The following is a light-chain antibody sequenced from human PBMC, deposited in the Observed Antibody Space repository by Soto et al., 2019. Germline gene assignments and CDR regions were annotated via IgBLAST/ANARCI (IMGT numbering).Light chain of an antibody. Sequence: EIVMTQSPATLSVSPGETAILSCRASQSVAFHLAWYQQKPGQGPRLLIYGAFTRATGIPARFSGSGSGTEFTLTISSLQSEDFAVYYCQQYKKWPPLTFGGGTKVEIK. J-gene: IGKJ4*01. V-gene: IGKV3-15*01. CDR1: QSVAFH. CDR3: QQYKKWPPLT. CDR2: GAF.